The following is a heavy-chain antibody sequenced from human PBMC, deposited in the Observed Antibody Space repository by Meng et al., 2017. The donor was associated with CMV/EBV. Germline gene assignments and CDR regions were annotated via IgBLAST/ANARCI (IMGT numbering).Heavy chain of an antibody. CDR3: ARDSAGGCSSTSCYQRPHKGGYYYGMDV. CDR2: IKQDGSEK. D-gene: IGHD2-2*01. CDR1: GFTFSSYW. J-gene: IGHJ6*02. V-gene: IGHV3-7*01. Sequence: GESLKISCAASGFTFSSYWMSWVRQAPGKGLEWVANIKQDGSEKYYVDSVKGRFTISRDNAKNSLYLQMNSLRAEETAVYYCARDSAGGCSSTSCYQRPHKGGYYYGMDVWGQGTTVTVSS.